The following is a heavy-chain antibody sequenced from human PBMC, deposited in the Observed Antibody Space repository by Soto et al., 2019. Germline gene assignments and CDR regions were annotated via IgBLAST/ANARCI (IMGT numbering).Heavy chain of an antibody. D-gene: IGHD2-2*01. CDR3: ASEGYCSSTSCYVRNWFDP. J-gene: IGHJ5*02. CDR1: GYTFTSYY. V-gene: IGHV1-46*01. Sequence: ASVKVSCKASGYTFTSYYMHWVRQAPGQGLEWMGRINPIGGITSYAQKFQGRVTITADKSTSTAYMELSSLRSEDTAVYYCASEGYCSSTSCYVRNWFDPWGQGTLVTVSS. CDR2: INPIGGIT.